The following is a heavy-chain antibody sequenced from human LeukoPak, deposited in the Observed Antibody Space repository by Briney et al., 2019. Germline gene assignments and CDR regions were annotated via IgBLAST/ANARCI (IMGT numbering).Heavy chain of an antibody. V-gene: IGHV4-39*01. CDR2: IHYSGST. CDR3: ARSAIHLLSWYFDL. Sequence: SETLSLTCTVSGGSISSSSYYWGWIRQPPGKGLEWIGSIHYSGSTYYNPSLKSRVTISVDTSKNQFSLKLSSVTAADTAVYYCARSAIHLLSWYFDLWGRGTLVTVSS. CDR1: GGSISSSSYY. D-gene: IGHD5-18*01. J-gene: IGHJ2*01.